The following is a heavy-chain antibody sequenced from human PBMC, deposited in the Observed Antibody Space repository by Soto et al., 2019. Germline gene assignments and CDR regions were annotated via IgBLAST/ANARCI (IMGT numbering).Heavy chain of an antibody. V-gene: IGHV1-18*01. CDR2: ISVYNGNT. CDR1: GYTFTSYG. J-gene: IGHJ4*02. CDR3: ASGWFGEFVYYFDY. D-gene: IGHD3-10*01. Sequence: QVQLVQSGAEVKKPGASVKVSCKASGYTFTSYGISWVRQAPGQGLEWMGWISVYNGNTNYAQKLPGRGTMTTDPSTSTAYMELRSLRSDDTAVYYCASGWFGEFVYYFDYWGQGTLVTVSS.